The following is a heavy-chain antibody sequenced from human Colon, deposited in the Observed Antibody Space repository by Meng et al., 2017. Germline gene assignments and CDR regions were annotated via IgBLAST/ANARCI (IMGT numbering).Heavy chain of an antibody. J-gene: IGHJ2*01. D-gene: IGHD3-22*01. CDR1: GGSISSYY. CDR3: ARGYYDSSGYGYWYFDL. CDR2: IYISGST. V-gene: IGHV4-4*08. Sequence: QEQVQESGQGQVRPSDSLALTCTVSGGSISSYYWSWIRQPPVKGLEWIWYIYISGSTNYNPSLKSRVTLSVDTSKNQFSLKLSSVTAADTAVYYCARGYYDSSGYGYWYFDLWGRGTLVTVSS.